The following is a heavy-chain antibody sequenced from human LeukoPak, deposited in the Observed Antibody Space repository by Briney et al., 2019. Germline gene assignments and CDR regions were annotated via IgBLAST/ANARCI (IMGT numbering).Heavy chain of an antibody. Sequence: GGSLRLSCAASGFSLRTSWMSWVRQAPGKGLEWVGNIKQDGSDKNYVDSVKGRFTISRDNAKNSLYLQMNSLRAEDTAVYYCAKDGGGPLEWGQGTLVTVSS. D-gene: IGHD3-10*01. J-gene: IGHJ4*02. CDR3: AKDGGGPLE. V-gene: IGHV3-7*04. CDR1: GFSLRTSW. CDR2: IKQDGSDK.